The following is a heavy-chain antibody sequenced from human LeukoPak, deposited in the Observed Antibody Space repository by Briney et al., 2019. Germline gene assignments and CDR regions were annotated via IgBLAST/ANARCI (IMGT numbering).Heavy chain of an antibody. CDR1: GFTFSSYG. Sequence: GGSLRLSCAASGFTFSSYGMHWVRQAPGKGLEWVSVVYTSGTTYCADPVKGRFIISRDNSKNTLYLQMNSLRAEDTAMYYCARDQGSRWGQGTLVTVSS. V-gene: IGHV3-NL1*01. J-gene: IGHJ4*02. CDR2: VYTSGTT. CDR3: ARDQGSR. D-gene: IGHD6-13*01.